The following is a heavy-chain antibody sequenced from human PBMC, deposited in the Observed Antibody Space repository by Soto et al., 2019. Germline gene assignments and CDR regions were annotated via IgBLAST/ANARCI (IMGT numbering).Heavy chain of an antibody. Sequence: PGGSLRLSCAASGFTFSSYSMNWVRQAPGKGLEWVSYISSSSSTIYYADSVKGRFTISRDNAKNSLYLQMNSLRDEDTAVYYCAREELWAVVVPAHTYYYYGMDVWGQGTTVTVSS. CDR3: AREELWAVVVPAHTYYYYGMDV. CDR1: GFTFSSYS. V-gene: IGHV3-48*02. CDR2: ISSSSSTI. J-gene: IGHJ6*02. D-gene: IGHD2-2*01.